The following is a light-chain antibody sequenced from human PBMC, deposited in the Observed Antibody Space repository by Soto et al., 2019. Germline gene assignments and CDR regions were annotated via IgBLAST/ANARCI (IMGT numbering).Light chain of an antibody. V-gene: IGLV2-14*01. Sequence: QSVLTQPASVSGSPGQSITISCTGTSSDIGVYNHVSWYQQHPGKAPKLMIYDVSNRPSGVSNRFSGSKSGNTASLTISGLQPEDEADYYCRSFTITSTNYVFGTGTKVTVL. CDR1: SSDIGVYNH. CDR2: DVS. J-gene: IGLJ1*01. CDR3: RSFTITSTNYV.